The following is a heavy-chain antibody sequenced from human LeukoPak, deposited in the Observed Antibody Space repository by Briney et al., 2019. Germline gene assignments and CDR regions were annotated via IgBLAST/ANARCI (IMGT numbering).Heavy chain of an antibody. J-gene: IGHJ4*02. Sequence: ASETLSLTCAVYGGSFSGYYWSWIRQPPGKGLEWIGEINHSGSTNYNPSLKSRVTISVDTSKNQFSLKLSSVTAADTAVYYCARGFRGGYNYREGHVGSFDCWGQGTLVTVSS. CDR2: INHSGST. CDR3: ARGFRGGYNYREGHVGSFDC. CDR1: GGSFSGYY. D-gene: IGHD5-24*01. V-gene: IGHV4-34*01.